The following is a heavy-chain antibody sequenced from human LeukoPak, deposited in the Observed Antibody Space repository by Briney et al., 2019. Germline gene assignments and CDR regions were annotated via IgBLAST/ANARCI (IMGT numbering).Heavy chain of an antibody. Sequence: GGSLRLSCAASGFTFSSYSMNWVRQAPGKGLEWVSSISSSSIYIYYADSVKGRFTISRDNAKNSLYLQMNSLRAEDTAVFYCASQRSGWYEGSSGSYYFDYWGQGTLVTVSS. J-gene: IGHJ4*02. D-gene: IGHD6-19*01. CDR1: GFTFSSYS. CDR2: ISSSSIYI. CDR3: ASQRSGWYEGSSGSYYFDY. V-gene: IGHV3-21*01.